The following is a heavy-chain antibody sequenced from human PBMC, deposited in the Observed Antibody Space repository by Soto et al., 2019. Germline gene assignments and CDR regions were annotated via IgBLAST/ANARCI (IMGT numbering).Heavy chain of an antibody. V-gene: IGHV3-33*01. J-gene: IGHJ6*02. Sequence: GGSLRLSCVASGFTFSSYGMHWVRQAPGKGLEWVAVIWYDGSNKYYADSVKGRFTISRDNSKNTLYLQMNSLRAEDTAVYYCARDAQSYLYFDWLKSAYGMDVWGQGTTVTVSS. CDR1: GFTFSSYG. D-gene: IGHD3-9*01. CDR2: IWYDGSNK. CDR3: ARDAQSYLYFDWLKSAYGMDV.